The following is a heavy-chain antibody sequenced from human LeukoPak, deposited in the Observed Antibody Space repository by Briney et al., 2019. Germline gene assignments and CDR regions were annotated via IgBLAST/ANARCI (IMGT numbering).Heavy chain of an antibody. V-gene: IGHV3-48*01. J-gene: IGHJ4*02. Sequence: GGSLRLPCAASGFTFSSYSMNWVRQAPGKGLEWVSYISSSSSTIYYADSVKGRFTISRDNAKNSLYLQMNSLRAEDTAVYYCAREDSRLIDYWGQGTLVTVSS. D-gene: IGHD6-13*01. CDR1: GFTFSSYS. CDR3: AREDSRLIDY. CDR2: ISSSSSTI.